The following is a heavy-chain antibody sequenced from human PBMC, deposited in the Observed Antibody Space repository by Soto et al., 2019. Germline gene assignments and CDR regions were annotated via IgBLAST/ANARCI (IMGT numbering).Heavy chain of an antibody. V-gene: IGHV4-59*01. CDR2: IYYSGST. D-gene: IGHD6-13*01. CDR1: GGSISSYY. J-gene: IGHJ4*02. Sequence: QVQLQESGPGLVKPSETLSLTCTVSGGSISSYYWSWIRQPPGKGLEWIGYIYYSGSTNYNPSLKXRLTXSXNTSKNQFSRKLSSVTAADTAVYYCARVYGSAAGDYWGQGTLVTVSS. CDR3: ARVYGSAAGDY.